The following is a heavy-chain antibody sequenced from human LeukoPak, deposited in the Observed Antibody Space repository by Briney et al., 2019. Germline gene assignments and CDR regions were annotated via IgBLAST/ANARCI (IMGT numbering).Heavy chain of an antibody. CDR3: ARPRRPYYYYGMDV. CDR1: GLTFSSYS. Sequence: PGGSLRLSCAAPGLTFSSYSMNWVRQAPGKGLEWVSSISSSSSYIYYADSVNGRFTISRDNAKNSLYLQMNSLRAEDTAVYYCARPRRPYYYYGMDVWGQGTTVTVSS. CDR2: ISSSSSYI. V-gene: IGHV3-21*01. D-gene: IGHD1-14*01. J-gene: IGHJ6*02.